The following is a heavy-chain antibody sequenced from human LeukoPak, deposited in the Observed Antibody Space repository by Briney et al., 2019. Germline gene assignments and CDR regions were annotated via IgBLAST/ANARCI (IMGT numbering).Heavy chain of an antibody. CDR2: IYYSGST. CDR1: GGSISSGGYY. Sequence: SETLSLTCTVSGGSISSGGYYWSWIRQHPGKGLEWIGYIYYSGSTYYNPSLKSRVTISVDTSKNQFSLKLSFVTAADTAVYYCARVETGYCSGGSCYSDWFDPWGQGTLVTVSS. CDR3: ARVETGYCSGGSCYSDWFDP. V-gene: IGHV4-31*03. D-gene: IGHD2-15*01. J-gene: IGHJ5*02.